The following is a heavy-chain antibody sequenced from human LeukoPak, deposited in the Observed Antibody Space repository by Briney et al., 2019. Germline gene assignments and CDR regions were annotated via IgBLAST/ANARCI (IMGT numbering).Heavy chain of an antibody. Sequence: VASVKLSYNSSGYICTSCYMHWARQPPGHGLEWMGIINPSGCSTRYAQKFQGRVTMTRHTPTSTVYMELSSLRSEDTAVYYCARDWGRTRYCSGGSCYRAWYFDLWGRGTLVTVSS. V-gene: IGHV1-46*01. J-gene: IGHJ2*01. CDR2: INPSGCST. D-gene: IGHD2-15*01. CDR3: ARDWGRTRYCSGGSCYRAWYFDL. CDR1: GYICTSCY.